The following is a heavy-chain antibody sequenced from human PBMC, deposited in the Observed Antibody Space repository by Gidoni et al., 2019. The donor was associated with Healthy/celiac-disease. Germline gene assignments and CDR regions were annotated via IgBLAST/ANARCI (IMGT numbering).Heavy chain of an antibody. CDR1: GYTFTSYG. Sequence: QVQLVQSGAEVKKPGASVKVSCKASGYTFTSYGISWVRQAPGQGLEWMGWISAHNGNTNYAQKLQGRVTMTTDTSTSTAYMELRSLRSDDTAVYYCARVTPRGYSYGWFDYWGQGTLVTVSS. CDR3: ARVTPRGYSYGWFDY. D-gene: IGHD5-18*01. CDR2: ISAHNGNT. J-gene: IGHJ4*02. V-gene: IGHV1-18*04.